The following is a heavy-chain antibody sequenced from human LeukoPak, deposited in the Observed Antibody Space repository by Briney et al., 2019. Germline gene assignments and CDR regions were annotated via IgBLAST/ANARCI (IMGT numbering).Heavy chain of an antibody. CDR2: ISSSGSTI. V-gene: IGHV3-11*01. CDR1: GFAFSEYY. Sequence: GGSVRLSCAASGFAFSEYYMSWIRQAPGKGLEWVSYISSSGSTIYYADSVKGRFTISRDNAKNSLYLQMNSLRAEDTAVYYCARVIRSYYDDAFDIWGQGTIVTVSS. CDR3: ARVIRSYYDDAFDI. J-gene: IGHJ3*02. D-gene: IGHD1-26*01.